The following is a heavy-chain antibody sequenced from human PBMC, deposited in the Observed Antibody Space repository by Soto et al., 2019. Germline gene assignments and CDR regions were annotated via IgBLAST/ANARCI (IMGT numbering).Heavy chain of an antibody. Sequence: ASVKVSCKASGYTFTSYAMHWVRQAPGQRLEWMGWINAGNGNTKYSQKFQGRVTITRDTSASTAYMELSSLRSEDTAVYYCARPSNLGYSGYDWHFDYWGQGTLVTVSS. D-gene: IGHD5-12*01. J-gene: IGHJ4*02. CDR1: GYTFTSYA. CDR3: ARPSNLGYSGYDWHFDY. CDR2: INAGNGNT. V-gene: IGHV1-3*01.